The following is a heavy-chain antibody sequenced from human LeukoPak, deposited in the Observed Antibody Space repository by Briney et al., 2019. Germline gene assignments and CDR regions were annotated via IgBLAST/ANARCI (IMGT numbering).Heavy chain of an antibody. V-gene: IGHV3-21*01. CDR3: ARWKPRSDALDV. CDR1: GFTFTTYS. D-gene: IGHD1-1*01. CDR2: ISTRDTSI. J-gene: IGHJ3*01. Sequence: GGSLRLSCEASGFTFTTYSMTWVRQTPGGGLEWVSSISTRDTSINYADSVKGRFTISRDNAKNSLFLQMTSLRAEDTAMYYCARWKPRSDALDVWGKGTMVMVSS.